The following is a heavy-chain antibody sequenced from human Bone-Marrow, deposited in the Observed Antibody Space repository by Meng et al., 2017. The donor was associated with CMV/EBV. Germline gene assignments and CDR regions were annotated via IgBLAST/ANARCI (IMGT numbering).Heavy chain of an antibody. Sequence: SETLSLTCTVSGGSISSSGYFWGWIRQPPGKGLEWIGSIYYSGTTYYNPSLKSRVTISVDTSKNQFSLKLSSVTAADTAVYYCARGSTAARLGWFDPWGQGTLVTVSS. CDR2: IYYSGTT. V-gene: IGHV4-39*01. D-gene: IGHD6-6*01. CDR1: GGSISSSGYF. CDR3: ARGSTAARLGWFDP. J-gene: IGHJ5*02.